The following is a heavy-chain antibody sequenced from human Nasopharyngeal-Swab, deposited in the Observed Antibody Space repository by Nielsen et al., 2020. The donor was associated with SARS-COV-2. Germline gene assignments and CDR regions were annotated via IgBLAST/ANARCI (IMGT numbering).Heavy chain of an antibody. CDR2: INPSGGSA. V-gene: IGHV1-46*01. J-gene: IGHJ5*02. CDR1: GYTFTNYN. CDR3: ARSAVAAAGWGWFDP. Sequence: ASVKVSCKASGYTFTNYNLHWVRQAPGQGLEWMGVINPSGGSANYAQKFRGRVTTTRDTSTNIVYMELSSLESEDTAVYYCARSAVAAAGWGWFDPWGQGTLVTVSS. D-gene: IGHD6-13*01.